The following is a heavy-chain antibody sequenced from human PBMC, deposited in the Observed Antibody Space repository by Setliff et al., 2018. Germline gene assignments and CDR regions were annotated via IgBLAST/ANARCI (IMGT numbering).Heavy chain of an antibody. CDR3: ARGYGYSSGWYRVYFDY. CDR2: INHSGST. J-gene: IGHJ4*02. D-gene: IGHD6-19*01. V-gene: IGHV4-34*01. CDR1: GGSFSGYY. Sequence: ETLSLTCAVYGGSFSGYYWSWIRQPPGKGLEWIGEINHSGSTNYNPSLKSRVTISVDTSKNQFSLKLSSVTAADTAVYYCARGYGYSSGWYRVYFDYWGQGTLVTVSS.